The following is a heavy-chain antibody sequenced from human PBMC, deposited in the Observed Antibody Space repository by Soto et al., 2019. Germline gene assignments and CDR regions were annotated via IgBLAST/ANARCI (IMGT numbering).Heavy chain of an antibody. J-gene: IGHJ6*03. D-gene: IGHD2-15*01. V-gene: IGHV1-18*01. CDR3: ARVYCSGGSCYLGFGWYYYYMDV. CDR2: ISAYNGNT. CDR1: GYTFTSYG. Sequence: QVQLVQSGAEVKKPGASVKVSCKASGYTFTSYGLSWVRQAPGQGLEWMGWISAYNGNTNYAQKLQGRVTMTTDTSTNTAYMELRSLRSDDTAVYYCARVYCSGGSCYLGFGWYYYYMDVWGKGTTVTVSS.